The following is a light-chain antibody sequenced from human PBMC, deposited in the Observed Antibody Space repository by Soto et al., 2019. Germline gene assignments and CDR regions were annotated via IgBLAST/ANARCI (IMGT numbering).Light chain of an antibody. CDR3: QQSYSTPFT. Sequence: DIQMTQSPSSLSASVGDRVTITCRASQSISSYLNWYQQKPGKAPKLLIYAASSLQSGVPSRFSGSGSWTGFTLTISSLQPEDFATYYCQQSYSTPFTFGPGTKVDIK. CDR2: AAS. V-gene: IGKV1-39*01. CDR1: QSISSY. J-gene: IGKJ3*01.